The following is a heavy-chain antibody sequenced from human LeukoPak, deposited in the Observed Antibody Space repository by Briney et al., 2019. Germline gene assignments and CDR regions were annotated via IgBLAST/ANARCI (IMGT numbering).Heavy chain of an antibody. V-gene: IGHV4-34*01. CDR3: ARGRVAAAGTRYYYYYYGMDV. J-gene: IGHJ6*02. CDR1: GGSFSGYY. CDR2: INHSGST. Sequence: SETLSLTCAVYGGSFSGYYWSWIRQPPGKGPEWIGEINHSGSTNYNPSLKSRVTISVDTSENQFSLKLSSVTAADTAVYYCARGRVAAAGTRYYYYYYGMDVWGQGTTVTVSS. D-gene: IGHD6-13*01.